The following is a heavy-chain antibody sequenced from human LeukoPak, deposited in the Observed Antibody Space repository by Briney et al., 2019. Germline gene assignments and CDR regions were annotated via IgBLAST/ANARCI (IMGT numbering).Heavy chain of an antibody. CDR2: LYGGDGT. Sequence: GGSLRLSCAASGFTVGTKYMNWVRQAPGKGLEWVSILYGGDGTYYADSVRGRVIVSRDSSKNTLYLHMIALRAEDTAVYYCARIGDHDHWYLDLWDCGTVITVTA. CDR3: ARIGDHDHWYLDL. J-gene: IGHJ2*01. V-gene: IGHV3-53*01. CDR1: GFTVGTKY. D-gene: IGHD5-24*01.